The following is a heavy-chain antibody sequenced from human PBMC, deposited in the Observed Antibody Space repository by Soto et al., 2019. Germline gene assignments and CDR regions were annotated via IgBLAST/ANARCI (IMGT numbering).Heavy chain of an antibody. CDR1: GGSISSYY. CDR2: IYYSGST. Sequence: TLSLTCTVSGGSISSYYWSWIRQPPGKGLEWIGYIYYSGSTNYNPSPKSRVTISVDTSKNQFSLKLSSVTAADTAVYYCARERAVAQWGMDVWGQGTTVTVSS. CDR3: ARERAVAQWGMDV. J-gene: IGHJ6*02. D-gene: IGHD6-19*01. V-gene: IGHV4-59*01.